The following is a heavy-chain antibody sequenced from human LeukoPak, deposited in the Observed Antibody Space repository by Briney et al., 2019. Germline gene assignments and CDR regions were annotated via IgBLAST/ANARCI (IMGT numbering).Heavy chain of an antibody. Sequence: GESLKISCKGSGYSFTSYWIGWVRQMPGKGLEWMGIIYPGDSDTRYSPSFQGQVTISADKSISTAYLQWSSLKASDTAMYYCARLTGYSSSWYEACYFDYWGQGTLVTVSS. CDR2: IYPGDSDT. V-gene: IGHV5-51*01. J-gene: IGHJ4*02. CDR3: ARLTGYSSSWYEACYFDY. D-gene: IGHD6-13*01. CDR1: GYSFTSYW.